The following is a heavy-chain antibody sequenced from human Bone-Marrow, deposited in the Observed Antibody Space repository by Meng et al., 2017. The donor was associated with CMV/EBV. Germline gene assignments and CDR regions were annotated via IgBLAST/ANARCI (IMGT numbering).Heavy chain of an antibody. J-gene: IGHJ4*02. CDR2: IKSKLHGGTT. CDR3: TTDLPRSAGSYHDY. V-gene: IGHV3-15*07. CDR1: FIFSISW. Sequence: FIFSISWMTWVRQAPGKGLEWVGRIKSKLHGGTTEYSAPVEGRFTISRDDSENTVYLQMNSLTAEDTALYYCTTDLPRSAGSYHDYWGQGTLVTVSS. D-gene: IGHD2-15*01.